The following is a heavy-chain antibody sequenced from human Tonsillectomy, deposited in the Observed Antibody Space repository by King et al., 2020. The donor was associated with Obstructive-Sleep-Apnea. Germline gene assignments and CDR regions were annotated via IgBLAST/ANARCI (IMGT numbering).Heavy chain of an antibody. CDR2: ISAYNGNT. J-gene: IGHJ6*01. CDR3: AIXXXXXXXXYXXGMRXXXPXSXKXXXXXXXXXXXXXXXXXXXXGXXGXPPGTLLQEHL. Sequence: QLVQSGAEVKKPGASVKVSCKASGYTFTSYGISWVRQAPGQGLEWMGWISAYNGNTNYAQKLKGRVTMTTDTSTSTAYMELRSLRSGDTDVTYCAIXXXXXXXXYXXGMRXXXPXSXKXXXXXXXXXXXXXXXXXXXXGXXGXPPGTLLQEHLWG. CDR1: GYTFTSYG. V-gene: IGHV1-18*04. D-gene: IGHD5-24*01.